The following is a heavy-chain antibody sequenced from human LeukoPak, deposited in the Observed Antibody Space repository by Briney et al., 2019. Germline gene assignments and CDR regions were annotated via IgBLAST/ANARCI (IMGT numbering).Heavy chain of an antibody. V-gene: IGHV3-23*01. CDR2: ISGSGGST. CDR1: GFTFSSYA. D-gene: IGHD1-1*01. J-gene: IGHJ4*02. Sequence: GGSLRLSYAASGFTFSSYAMSWVRQAPGKGLEWVSAISGSGGSTYYADSVKGRFTISRDNSKNTLYLQMNSLRDTAVYFCAVQLERRRVLDYWGQGTLVTVSS. CDR3: AVQLERRRVLDY.